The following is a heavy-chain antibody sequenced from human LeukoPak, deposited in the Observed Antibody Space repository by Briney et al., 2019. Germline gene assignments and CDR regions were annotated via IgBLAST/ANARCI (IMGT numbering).Heavy chain of an antibody. CDR3: ARVMSDDIAGYFDY. Sequence: GSLRLSCAASGFTFRSYEMNWVRQAPGKGLEWVSYISSSGSTIYYADSVKGRFTISRDNAKNSLYLQMNSLRAEDTAVYYCARVMSDDIAGYFDYWGQGTLVTVSS. CDR2: ISSSGSTI. V-gene: IGHV3-48*03. J-gene: IGHJ4*02. D-gene: IGHD2-15*01. CDR1: GFTFRSYE.